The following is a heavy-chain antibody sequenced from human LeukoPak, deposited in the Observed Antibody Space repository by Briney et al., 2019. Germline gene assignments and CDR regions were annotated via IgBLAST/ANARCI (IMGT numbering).Heavy chain of an antibody. D-gene: IGHD6-13*01. V-gene: IGHV3-7*01. CDR1: GFTFSSYW. CDR2: IKQDGSEK. J-gene: IGHJ4*02. Sequence: PGGSLRLSCAVSGFTFSSYWMSWVRQAPGKGLEWVANIKQDGSEKYYVDSVKGRFTISRDNAKNSLYLQMNSLRAEDTAVYYCARVIAALQSDYWGQGTLVTVSS. CDR3: ARVIAALQSDY.